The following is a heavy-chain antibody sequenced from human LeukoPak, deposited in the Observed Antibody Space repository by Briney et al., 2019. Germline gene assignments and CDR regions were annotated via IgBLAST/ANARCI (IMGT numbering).Heavy chain of an antibody. CDR1: GFTFSSYA. D-gene: IGHD2-21*02. V-gene: IGHV3-23*01. Sequence: EGSLRLSCAASGFTFSSYAMTWVRQAPGKGLEWVSSITSSGSSTYYADSVKGRFTISRDNSKNTLYVQMNSLRAEDTAVYFCAKPPRVVVVTAFDSWGQGTLVTVSS. CDR2: ITSSGSST. CDR3: AKPPRVVVVTAFDS. J-gene: IGHJ4*02.